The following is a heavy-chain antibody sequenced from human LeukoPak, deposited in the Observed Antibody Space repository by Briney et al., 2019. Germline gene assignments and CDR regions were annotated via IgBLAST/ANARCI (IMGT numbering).Heavy chain of an antibody. CDR3: AKADATIGGAFDI. V-gene: IGHV3-23*01. J-gene: IGHJ3*02. Sequence: GGSLRLSCAASGFIFKNYSMRWVRQARGKGLEWVSIIRAASDTTRYGDCVRGRFTTSRDNPRNTLYLQMNSPRVDHTSVYYCAKADATIGGAFDIWGQGTMVTVSS. CDR2: IRAASDTT. D-gene: IGHD3-3*01. CDR1: GFIFKNYS.